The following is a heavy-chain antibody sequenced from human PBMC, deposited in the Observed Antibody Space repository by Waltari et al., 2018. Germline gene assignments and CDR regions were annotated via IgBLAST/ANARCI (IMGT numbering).Heavy chain of an antibody. CDR3: VSEGVAIPVHMSIFDY. CDR2: IRYDGSDK. CDR1: GVTFMVCG. J-gene: IGHJ4*02. V-gene: IGHV3-30*02. D-gene: IGHD3-3*02. Sequence: QVQLVESGGGVVQSAGSLILSCPASGVTFMVCGMHWVRQAPGKGLEWVTFIRYDGSDKYYADFVKGRFSISRDNSKNTVSLQMNSLRPEDTAVYYCVSEGVAIPVHMSIFDYWGQGALVAVSS.